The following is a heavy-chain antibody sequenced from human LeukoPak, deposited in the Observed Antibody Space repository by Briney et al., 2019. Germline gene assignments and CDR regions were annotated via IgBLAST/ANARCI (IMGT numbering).Heavy chain of an antibody. Sequence: PGGSLRLSCAAPGFTFSSYGMHWVRQAPGKGLEWVAVISDDGSNKYYADSVKGRFTISRDNSKNTLYLQMSSLRAEDTAVYYCAKDSGYYYGSGSFHTYFDCWGQGTLVTVSS. J-gene: IGHJ4*02. CDR3: AKDSGYYYGSGSFHTYFDC. D-gene: IGHD3-10*01. V-gene: IGHV3-30*18. CDR1: GFTFSSYG. CDR2: ISDDGSNK.